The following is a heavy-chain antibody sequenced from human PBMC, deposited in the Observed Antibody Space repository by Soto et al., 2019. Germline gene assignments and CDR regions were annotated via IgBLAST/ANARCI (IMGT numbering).Heavy chain of an antibody. V-gene: IGHV1-69*02. Sequence: GASVKVSCKASGGTFSSYTISWVRQAPGQGLEWMGRIIPILGITNYAQKFQGRLTMTGDSSTSTVYLELTSLRSEDTALYYCTRGGGISTPVNWFDPWGQGTLVTVSS. D-gene: IGHD3-16*01. CDR1: GGTFSSYT. CDR2: IIPILGIT. CDR3: TRGGGISTPVNWFDP. J-gene: IGHJ5*02.